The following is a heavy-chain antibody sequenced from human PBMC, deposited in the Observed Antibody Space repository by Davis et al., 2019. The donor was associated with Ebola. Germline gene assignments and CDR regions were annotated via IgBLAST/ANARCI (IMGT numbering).Heavy chain of an antibody. CDR2: ISGSGGST. CDR1: GFTFSSYA. J-gene: IGHJ6*02. V-gene: IGHV3-23*01. CDR3: ARDRRYYGSGSYSDYYYGMDV. D-gene: IGHD3-10*01. Sequence: GESLKISCAASGFTFSSYAMSWVRPAPGKGLEWVSAISGSGGSTYYADSVKGRFTISRDNSKNTLYLQMNSLRAGDTAVYYCARDRRYYGSGSYSDYYYGMDVWGQGTTVTVSS.